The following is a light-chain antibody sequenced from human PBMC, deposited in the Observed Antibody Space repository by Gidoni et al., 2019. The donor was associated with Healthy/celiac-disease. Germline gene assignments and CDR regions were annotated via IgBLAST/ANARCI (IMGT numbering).Light chain of an antibody. J-gene: IGKJ4*01. Sequence: IVLTHSPATLSLSPGERATLSCRASQSVSSYLAWYQQKPGQAPRLLIYDASNRATGIPARFSGSGSGTDFTLTISSLEPEDFAVYYCQQRSNWPGTFGGGTKVEIK. CDR1: QSVSSY. CDR3: QQRSNWPGT. V-gene: IGKV3-11*01. CDR2: DAS.